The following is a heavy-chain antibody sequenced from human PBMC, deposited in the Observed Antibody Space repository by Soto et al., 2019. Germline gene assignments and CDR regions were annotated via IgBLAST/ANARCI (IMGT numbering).Heavy chain of an antibody. D-gene: IGHD6-13*01. V-gene: IGHV1-69*13. CDR2: IIPIFGTA. J-gene: IGHJ5*02. CDR3: ARGARGIAALSSRFDP. CDR1: GGTFSSYA. Sequence: SVKVSCKAPGGTFSSYAISWVRQAPGQGLEWMGGIIPIFGTANYAQKFQGRVTITADESTSTAYMELSSLRSEDTAVYYCARGARGIAALSSRFDPWGQGTLVTVSS.